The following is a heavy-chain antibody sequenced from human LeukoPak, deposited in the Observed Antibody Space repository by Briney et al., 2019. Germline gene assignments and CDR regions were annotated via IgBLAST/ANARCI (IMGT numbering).Heavy chain of an antibody. CDR3: ARGGTTHSSGWYDPYYYYGMDV. J-gene: IGHJ6*02. CDR1: GFTFSTFA. V-gene: IGHV3-23*01. Sequence: GGSLRLSCAASGFTFSTFAMNWVRQAPGKGLEWVSAISGSGDSTYFGDSVKGRFTISRDNSKNTLYLQMNSLRAEDTAVYYCARGGTTHSSGWYDPYYYYGMDVWGQGTTVTVSS. D-gene: IGHD6-19*01. CDR2: ISGSGDST.